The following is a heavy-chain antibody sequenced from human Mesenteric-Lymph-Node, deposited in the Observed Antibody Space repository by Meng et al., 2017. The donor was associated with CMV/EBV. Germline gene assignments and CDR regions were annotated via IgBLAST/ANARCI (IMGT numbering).Heavy chain of an antibody. Sequence: ASGYTFTGYAMPWVRQTPGQRLEWMGWINAGNGNTKCSQEFQGRVTITRDTSASTAYMELSSLRSEDTAVYYCARDLYSSGWYFDYWGQGTLVTVSS. CDR3: ARDLYSSGWYFDY. V-gene: IGHV1-3*01. CDR1: GYTFTGYA. D-gene: IGHD6-19*01. J-gene: IGHJ4*02. CDR2: INAGNGNT.